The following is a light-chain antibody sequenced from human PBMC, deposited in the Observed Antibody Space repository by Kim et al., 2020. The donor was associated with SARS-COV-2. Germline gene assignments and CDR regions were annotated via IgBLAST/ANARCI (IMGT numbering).Light chain of an antibody. V-gene: IGKV1-12*01. CDR1: QGISTW. CDR2: AAS. Sequence: ASVGDKVTITCRASQGISTWLAWYQQKPGKAPKLLIYAASDLQTGVPSRFSGSGSGTDFTLTIHNLQPEDFATYSCQQSYSLPPTFGPGTKVEIK. J-gene: IGKJ3*01. CDR3: QQSYSLPPT.